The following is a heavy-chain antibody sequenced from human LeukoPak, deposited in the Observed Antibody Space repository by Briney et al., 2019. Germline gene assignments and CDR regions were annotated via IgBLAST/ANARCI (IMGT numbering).Heavy chain of an antibody. CDR3: ARVTGYMTEDYFDY. D-gene: IGHD6-13*01. Sequence: SETLSLTCTVSDGSINSYYWSWIRQPPGKGLEWIGYIYYSGSTNYNPSLKSRVTISVDTSKNQFSLRLSSVTAADTAVYYCARVTGYMTEDYFDYWGQGTLITVSS. J-gene: IGHJ4*02. CDR1: DGSINSYY. V-gene: IGHV4-59*01. CDR2: IYYSGST.